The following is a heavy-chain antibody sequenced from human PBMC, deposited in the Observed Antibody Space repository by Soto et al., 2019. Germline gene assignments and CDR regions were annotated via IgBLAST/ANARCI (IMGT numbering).Heavy chain of an antibody. J-gene: IGHJ4*02. CDR2: ISYDGSNK. CDR1: GFTFSAYA. CDR3: TIDRQSIIIPTAIGYFDF. V-gene: IGHV3-30*03. D-gene: IGHD1-20*01. Sequence: QVQLVESGGGVVQPGRSLRLSCAASGFTFSAYAMHWVRQAPGKGLEWVAVISYDGSNKYYAVSVKDRFSISRDKDTLFLQMNSLRPEDTAVYFCTIDRQSIIIPTAIGYFDFWGQGSLVTVSS.